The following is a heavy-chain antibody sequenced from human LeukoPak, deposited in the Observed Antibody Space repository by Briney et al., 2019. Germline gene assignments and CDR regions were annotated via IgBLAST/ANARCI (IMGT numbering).Heavy chain of an antibody. J-gene: IGHJ3*02. CDR2: ISAYNGHT. Sequence: ASVKVSCKASGYTFTSYGISWVRQAPGQGLEWMGWISAYNGHTDYAQKLQGRVAMTTDTSTSTAYMELRSLRSDDTAVYYCARDEDYYDSRLGAFDIWGQGTMVTVSS. CDR3: ARDEDYYDSRLGAFDI. V-gene: IGHV1-18*01. CDR1: GYTFTSYG. D-gene: IGHD3-22*01.